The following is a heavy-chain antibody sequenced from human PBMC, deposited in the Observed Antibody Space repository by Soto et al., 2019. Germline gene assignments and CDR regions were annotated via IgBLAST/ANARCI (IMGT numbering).Heavy chain of an antibody. CDR1: GFTFRSFT. CDR3: TRDASRDTSARGWFDP. CDR2: ISSNSAYI. J-gene: IGHJ5*02. Sequence: EVQLVESGGGLVKPGGSLRLSCAASGFTFRSFTMNWVRQAPGKGLEWVSTISSNSAYIYYTDALRGRFTISRDNAKISLHLQMNSLRAEDTAVYYCTRDASRDTSARGWFDPWGQGTLVTVSS. V-gene: IGHV3-21*02. D-gene: IGHD2-2*01.